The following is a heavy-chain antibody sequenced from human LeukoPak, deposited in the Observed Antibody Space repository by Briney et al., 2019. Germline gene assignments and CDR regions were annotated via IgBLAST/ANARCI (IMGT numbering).Heavy chain of an antibody. J-gene: IGHJ1*01. Sequence: GGSLRLSCVASGFTFSDYYMNWIRQAPGKGLEWVSYITTSGSTIYYIDSVKGRFTISRDNAKNSLYLQMNSLRVEDTAVYYCTSWGDTTAEYFQRWGQGTLVTVSS. V-gene: IGHV3-11*04. D-gene: IGHD2-21*02. CDR3: TSWGDTTAEYFQR. CDR1: GFTFSDYY. CDR2: ITTSGSTI.